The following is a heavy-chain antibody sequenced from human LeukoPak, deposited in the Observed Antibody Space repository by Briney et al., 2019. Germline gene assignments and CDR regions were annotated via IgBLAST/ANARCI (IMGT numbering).Heavy chain of an antibody. CDR1: GFTFSGHW. Sequence: PGGSLRLSCAASGFTFSGHWMSWVRQAPGKGLEWVANINQGGSVKYYVDSVKGRFTISRDNANNLLYLQMNSLRGEDTALYYCTRDRSRAEDDWGQGTLVTVSS. CDR3: TRDRSRAEDD. V-gene: IGHV3-7*01. CDR2: INQGGSVK. J-gene: IGHJ4*02. D-gene: IGHD1-14*01.